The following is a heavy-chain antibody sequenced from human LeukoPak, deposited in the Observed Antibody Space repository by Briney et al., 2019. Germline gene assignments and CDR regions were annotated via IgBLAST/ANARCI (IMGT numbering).Heavy chain of an antibody. J-gene: IGHJ4*02. D-gene: IGHD3-22*01. CDR1: GYTFTGYY. V-gene: IGHV1-2*02. Sequence: GASVKVSCKASGYTFTGYYMHWVRQAPGQGLEWMGWINPNSGGTNYAQKFQGRVTMTRDTSISTAYMELSRLRSDDTAVYYCARDITMRIRSPDYWGQGTLVTVSS. CDR3: ARDITMRIRSPDY. CDR2: INPNSGGT.